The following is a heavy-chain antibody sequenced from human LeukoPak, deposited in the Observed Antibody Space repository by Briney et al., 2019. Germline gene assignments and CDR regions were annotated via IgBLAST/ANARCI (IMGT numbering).Heavy chain of an antibody. V-gene: IGHV3-23*01. CDR2: IGYRGGSI. CDR1: GFTFSNYA. Sequence: GGSLRLSFAASGFTFSNYAMSWVRQAPGKGLEWVSIIGYRGGSIYYAHSVQGRFTISRDNSKNTLSLQMDGLRPEDTAVYYCAKSWGYTRPYYNYMDVWGKGTTVTVSS. J-gene: IGHJ6*03. CDR3: AKSWGYTRPYYNYMDV. D-gene: IGHD3-16*02.